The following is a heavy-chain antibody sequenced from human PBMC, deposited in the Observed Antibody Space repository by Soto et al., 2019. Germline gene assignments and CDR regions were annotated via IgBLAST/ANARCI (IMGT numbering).Heavy chain of an antibody. CDR3: AKDAPYYYDSSGYYGPFDY. CDR2: ISYDGSNK. Sequence: WGSLRLSCSATGFTLMINGIHWVRQAPGKGLDWVALISYDGSNKYYADSVKGRFTISRDNSKNTLYLQMNSLRAEDTAMYYCAKDAPYYYDSSGYYGPFDYWGQGNLVTVSS. CDR1: GFTLMING. J-gene: IGHJ4*02. V-gene: IGHV3-30*18. D-gene: IGHD3-22*01.